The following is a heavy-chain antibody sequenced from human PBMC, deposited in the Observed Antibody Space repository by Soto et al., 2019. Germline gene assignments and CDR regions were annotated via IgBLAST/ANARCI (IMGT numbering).Heavy chain of an antibody. J-gene: IGHJ4*02. CDR3: ASSPDYYDSSGYYYYFDY. CDR2: ISSSSSTI. D-gene: IGHD3-22*01. CDR1: GFTFSSYS. Sequence: GGSLRLSCAASGFTFSSYSMNWVRQAPGKGLEWVSYISSSSSTIYYADSVKGRFTISRDNAKNSLYLQMNSLRDEDTAVYYCASSPDYYDSSGYYYYFDYWGQGTLVTVSS. V-gene: IGHV3-48*02.